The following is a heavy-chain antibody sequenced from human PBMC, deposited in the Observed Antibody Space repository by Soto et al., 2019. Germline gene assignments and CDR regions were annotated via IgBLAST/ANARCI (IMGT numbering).Heavy chain of an antibody. CDR2: IYYSGTT. V-gene: IGHV4-31*03. Sequence: QVQLQESGPGLVEPSQTLSLICTVSGGSISSGDYYWSWIRQPPGKGLEWIGYIYYSGTTFHNPSLKSRVSISVDTSKNLFSLKLSSVTAADTAVYYCARTSGDYGLSKYFQHWGQGTLVTVSS. CDR1: GGSISSGDYY. CDR3: ARTSGDYGLSKYFQH. D-gene: IGHD4-17*01. J-gene: IGHJ1*01.